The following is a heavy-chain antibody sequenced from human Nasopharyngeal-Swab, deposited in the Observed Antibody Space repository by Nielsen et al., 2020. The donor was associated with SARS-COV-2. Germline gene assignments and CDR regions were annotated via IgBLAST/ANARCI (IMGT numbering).Heavy chain of an antibody. V-gene: IGHV3-21*01. Sequence: GESLKISCAASGFIFTSYNMNWVRQAPAKGLEWVSSINFSSSYIYYADSVKGRFTLSRDNAKKSLYLQMNSLRAEDSAVYYCARSKISPSSYYDSSGYYGSYGMDVWGQGTTVTVSS. D-gene: IGHD3-22*01. CDR2: INFSSSYI. J-gene: IGHJ6*02. CDR1: GFIFTSYN. CDR3: ARSKISPSSYYDSSGYYGSYGMDV.